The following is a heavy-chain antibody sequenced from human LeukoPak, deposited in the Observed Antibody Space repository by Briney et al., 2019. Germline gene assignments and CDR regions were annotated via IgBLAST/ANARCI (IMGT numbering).Heavy chain of an antibody. CDR2: IGGSGSTI. J-gene: IGHJ6*03. CDR1: GFTFSSYE. D-gene: IGHD2-15*01. V-gene: IGHV3-48*03. Sequence: GSLRLSCVASGFTFSSYEMNWVRQAPGKGLEWVSYIGGSGSTIYYADSVKGRFTISRDNAKNSLDLQMNSLKTEDTAVYYCTTPLVVVAANYYYYMDVWGKGTTVTVSS. CDR3: TTPLVVVAANYYYYMDV.